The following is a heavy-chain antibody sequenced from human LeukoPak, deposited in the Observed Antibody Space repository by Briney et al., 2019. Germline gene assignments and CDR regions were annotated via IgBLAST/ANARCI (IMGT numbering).Heavy chain of an antibody. Sequence: ASVKVSYKASGYTFTSYDVNWVRQATGQGLEWMGWMNPNSGNTGYAQKFQGRVTMTRNTSIRTAYMELSSLRSEGTAVYYCAREANYDFWSGYYYYYYGMDVWGQGTTVTVSS. CDR1: GYTFTSYD. D-gene: IGHD3-3*01. V-gene: IGHV1-8*01. CDR2: MNPNSGNT. J-gene: IGHJ6*02. CDR3: AREANYDFWSGYYYYYYGMDV.